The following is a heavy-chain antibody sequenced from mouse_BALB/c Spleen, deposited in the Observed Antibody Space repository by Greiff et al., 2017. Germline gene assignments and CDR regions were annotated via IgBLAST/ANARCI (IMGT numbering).Heavy chain of an antibody. J-gene: IGHJ2*01. CDR2: IDPENGNT. V-gene: IGHV14-1*02. D-gene: IGHD2-12*01. CDR1: GFNIKDYY. CDR3: AVRPYFDY. Sequence: EVQLQQPGAELVRSGASVKLSCTASGFNIKDYYMHWVKQRPEQGLEWIGWIDPENGNTIYDPKFQGKASITADTSSNTAYLQLSSLTSEDTAVYYCAVRPYFDYWGQGTTLTVSS.